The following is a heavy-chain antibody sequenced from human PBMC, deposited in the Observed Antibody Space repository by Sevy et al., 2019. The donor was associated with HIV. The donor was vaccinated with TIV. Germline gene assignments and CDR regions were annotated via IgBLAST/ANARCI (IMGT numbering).Heavy chain of an antibody. Sequence: GGSLRLSCTASGFIFGDYGMSWVRQAPGKGLEWIAFFKSKIHGGTTENAAFVKVRFTISRDDSKNIVYLQMSNLKTEDTAVYYCTRWSGSQSIFDYWGQGTLVTVSS. J-gene: IGHJ4*02. D-gene: IGHD1-26*01. CDR1: GFIFGDYG. CDR3: TRWSGSQSIFDY. V-gene: IGHV3-49*04. CDR2: FKSKIHGGTT.